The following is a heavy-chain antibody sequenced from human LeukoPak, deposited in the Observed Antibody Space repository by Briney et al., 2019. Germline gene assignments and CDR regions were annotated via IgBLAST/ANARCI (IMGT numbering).Heavy chain of an antibody. CDR3: ARLADYDSSGYFDY. V-gene: IGHV3-21*06. J-gene: IGHJ4*02. D-gene: IGHD3-22*01. CDR2: ISPGGGPT. Sequence: GGSLRLSCAASGFTFSSYSMNWVRQAPGKGLEWVSGISPGGGPTYYADSVRGRFTISRDNAKNSLYLQMNSLRGEDTAVYYCARLADYDSSGYFDYWGQGTLVTVSS. CDR1: GFTFSSYS.